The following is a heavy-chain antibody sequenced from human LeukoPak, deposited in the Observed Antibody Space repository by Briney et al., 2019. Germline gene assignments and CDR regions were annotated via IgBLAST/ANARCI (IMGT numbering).Heavy chain of an antibody. CDR3: ARGGGYNTFDY. CDR2: IFYTGST. Sequence: SETLSLTCTVSGGSISGYYWSWIRQPPRKGLEWIGFIFYTGSTNYNPSLKSRVTISVDTSKNQFSLRLSSVTAADTAVYSCARGGGYNTFDYWGQGTLVTVSS. J-gene: IGHJ4*02. V-gene: IGHV4-59*01. CDR1: GGSISGYY. D-gene: IGHD5-24*01.